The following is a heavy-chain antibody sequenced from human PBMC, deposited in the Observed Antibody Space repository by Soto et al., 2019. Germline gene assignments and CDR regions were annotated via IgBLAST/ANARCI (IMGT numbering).Heavy chain of an antibody. CDR3: ACITIFGVVSELDAFGI. CDR2: INHSGST. V-gene: IGHV4-34*01. CDR1: GGSFSGYY. J-gene: IGHJ3*02. Sequence: QVQLQQWGAGLLKPSETLSLTCAVYGGSFSGYYWSWIRQPPGKGLEWIGEINHSGSTNYNPSLKSRVTISVDTSKNQFSLKLSSVTAADTAVYYCACITIFGVVSELDAFGIWGQGTMVTVSS. D-gene: IGHD3-3*01.